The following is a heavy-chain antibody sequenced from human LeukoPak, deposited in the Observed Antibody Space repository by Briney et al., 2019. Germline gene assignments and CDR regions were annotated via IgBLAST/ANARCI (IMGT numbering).Heavy chain of an antibody. Sequence: PSETLSLTCTVSGGSISSYYWSWIRQPPGKGLEWIGYIYYSGSTNYNPSLKSRVTISVDTPKNQFSLKLSSVTAADTAVYYCARNGARYYYGMDVWGQGTTVTVSS. V-gene: IGHV4-59*01. D-gene: IGHD2-8*01. J-gene: IGHJ6*02. CDR1: GGSISSYY. CDR2: IYYSGST. CDR3: ARNGARYYYGMDV.